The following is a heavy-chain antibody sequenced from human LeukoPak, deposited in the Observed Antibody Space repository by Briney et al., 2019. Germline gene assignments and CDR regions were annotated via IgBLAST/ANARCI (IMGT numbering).Heavy chain of an antibody. CDR1: GYTFTGYY. D-gene: IGHD2-2*01. Sequence: ASVKVSCKASGYTFTGYYMHWVRQAPGQGLEWMGWINPNSGGTNYAQKFQGRVTITADESTNTAYMELSSLRSEDTAVYYCARSGRRLLSPYYFDYWGQGTLVTVSS. CDR2: INPNSGGT. J-gene: IGHJ4*02. CDR3: ARSGRRLLSPYYFDY. V-gene: IGHV1-2*02.